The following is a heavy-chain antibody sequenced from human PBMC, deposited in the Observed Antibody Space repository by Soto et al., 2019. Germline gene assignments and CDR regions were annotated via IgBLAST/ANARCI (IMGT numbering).Heavy chain of an antibody. D-gene: IGHD2-15*01. V-gene: IGHV1-69*13. CDR2: IIPIFGTA. CDR1: GGTFSSYA. J-gene: IGHJ6*02. Sequence: SVTVSCQASGGTFSSYAISWVRQAPGQGLEWMGGIIPIFGTANYAQKFQGRVTITADESTSTAYMELSSLRSEDTAVYYCAREGEGCSGGSCYPNGMDVWGQGTTVTVSS. CDR3: AREGEGCSGGSCYPNGMDV.